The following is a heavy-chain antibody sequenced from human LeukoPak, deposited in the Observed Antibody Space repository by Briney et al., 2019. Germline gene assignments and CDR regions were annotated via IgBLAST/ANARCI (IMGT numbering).Heavy chain of an antibody. Sequence: SETLSLTCAVSGYSISSGYYWGWIRQPPGKGLEWIGSIYHSGSTYYNPSLQSRVTISVDTSKNQFSLKLSSVTAADTAVYYCAREYCSGGSGVLCYYMDVWGKGNTVTVSS. CDR2: IYHSGST. CDR1: GYSISSGYY. D-gene: IGHD2-15*01. V-gene: IGHV4-38-2*02. CDR3: AREYCSGGSGVLCYYMDV. J-gene: IGHJ6*03.